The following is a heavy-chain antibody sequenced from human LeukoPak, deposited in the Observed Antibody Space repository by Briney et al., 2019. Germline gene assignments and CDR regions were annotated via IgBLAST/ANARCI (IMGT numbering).Heavy chain of an antibody. CDR1: GYTFTSYG. Sequence: ASVKVSCKASGYTFTSYGISWVRQAPGQGLEWMGWISAYNGNTNYAQKLQGRVTMTTDTSTSTAYMELRSLRSDDTAVYYRARGTPHYDFWSGYYGFNWFDPWGQGTLVTVSS. CDR3: ARGTPHYDFWSGYYGFNWFDP. D-gene: IGHD3-3*01. CDR2: ISAYNGNT. J-gene: IGHJ5*02. V-gene: IGHV1-18*01.